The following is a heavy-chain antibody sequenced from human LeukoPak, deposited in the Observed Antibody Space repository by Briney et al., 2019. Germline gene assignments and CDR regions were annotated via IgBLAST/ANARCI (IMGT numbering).Heavy chain of an antibody. Sequence: SETLSLTCAVYGGSFSGYYWSWIRQAPGKGLEWMGEINHSGSTNYNPSLKSRVTISVDTSKNQFSLKLSSVTAADTAVYYCATEPGYCSGGRCYGGWFDPWGQGTLVTVSS. V-gene: IGHV4-34*01. J-gene: IGHJ5*02. CDR1: GGSFSGYY. D-gene: IGHD2-15*01. CDR3: ATEPGYCSGGRCYGGWFDP. CDR2: INHSGST.